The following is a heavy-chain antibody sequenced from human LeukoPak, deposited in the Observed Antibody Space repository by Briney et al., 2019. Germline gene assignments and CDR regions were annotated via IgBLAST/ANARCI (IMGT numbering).Heavy chain of an antibody. V-gene: IGHV1-24*01. CDR3: ATDLEPDYYGSVTRYFDY. D-gene: IGHD3-10*01. Sequence: SVQVSCKVSGCILIELFMHWVGQPAGRGVAGVAGLYSGDGETIFAQKFQGRLSLTEDTSTDTAYMELSSLRSDDTAVYYCATDLEPDYYGSVTRYFDYWGQGTLVTVSS. J-gene: IGHJ4*02. CDR1: GCILIELF. CDR2: LYSGDGET.